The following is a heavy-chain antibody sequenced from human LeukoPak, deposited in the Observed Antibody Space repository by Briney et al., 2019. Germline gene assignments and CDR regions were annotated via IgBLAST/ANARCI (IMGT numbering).Heavy chain of an antibody. CDR3: ARHDRGTPMVLDPFDL. Sequence: SETLSLTCTVSRGSIGSYYWSWVRQPPGKGLEWLGSIYHTGATNYNPSLKTRLTISVHLSKNQFSLHLNTMTAADTALYYCARHDRGTPMVLDPFDLWGQGTMVTVSS. CDR2: IYHTGAT. D-gene: IGHD5-18*01. J-gene: IGHJ3*01. CDR1: RGSIGSYY. V-gene: IGHV4-59*08.